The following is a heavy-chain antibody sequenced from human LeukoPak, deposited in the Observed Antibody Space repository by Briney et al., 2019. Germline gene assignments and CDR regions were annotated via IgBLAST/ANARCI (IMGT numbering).Heavy chain of an antibody. D-gene: IGHD5-12*01. V-gene: IGHV4-39*01. Sequence: PSETLSLTCTVSGGSISSSSYYWGWIRQPPGKGLEWIGSIYYSGSTYYNPSLKSRVTISVDMSKNQFSLKLSSVTAADTAVYYCARQFRYSGYDYEGGFDYWGQGTLVTVSS. CDR1: GGSISSSSYY. CDR3: ARQFRYSGYDYEGGFDY. J-gene: IGHJ4*02. CDR2: IYYSGST.